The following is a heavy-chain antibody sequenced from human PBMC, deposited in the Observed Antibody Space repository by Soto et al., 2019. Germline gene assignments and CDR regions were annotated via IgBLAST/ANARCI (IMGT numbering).Heavy chain of an antibody. CDR1: GGSISRGGYS. D-gene: IGHD4-17*01. CDR3: GRATRTVTIDYWYFDL. J-gene: IGHJ2*01. Sequence: QLQLQESGSGLVEPSQTLSLTCAVSGGSISRGGYSWSWIRQPPGKGLEWIGYIYHSGSTYYNPYLKSRHSISVDRSKNQFSLKLSSVTAADTAVYYCGRATRTVTIDYWYFDLWGRVTLVTVSS. CDR2: IYHSGST. V-gene: IGHV4-30-2*01.